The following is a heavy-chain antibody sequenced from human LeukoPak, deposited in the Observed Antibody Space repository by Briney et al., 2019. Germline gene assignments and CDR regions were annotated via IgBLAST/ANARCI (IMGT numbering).Heavy chain of an antibody. V-gene: IGHV4-59*12. CDR1: GGSINTYY. D-gene: IGHD6-13*01. Sequence: SETLSLTCTVSGGSINTYYWNWVRLPPGKGLEWIGYISYSGSTNYNPSLKSRVTMSVDTSKNQFSLRLSSVTAADTAVYYCARVFGQQQLVRYADYGMDVWGQGTTVTVSS. CDR3: ARVFGQQQLVRYADYGMDV. J-gene: IGHJ6*02. CDR2: ISYSGST.